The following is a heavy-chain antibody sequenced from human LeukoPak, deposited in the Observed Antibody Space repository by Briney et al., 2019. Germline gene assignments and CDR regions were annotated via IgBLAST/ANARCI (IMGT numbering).Heavy chain of an antibody. CDR2: IRSKANSYAT. CDR3: TRQSPIYCGGDCYPFDY. CDR1: GFTFSGSA. V-gene: IGHV3-73*01. J-gene: IGHJ4*02. Sequence: GGSLRLSCAASGFTFSGSAMHWVRQASGKGLEWVGRIRSKANSYATAYAASVKGRLTISRDDSKNTAYLQMNSLKTEDTAVYYCTRQSPIYCGGDCYPFDYWGQGTLVTVSS. D-gene: IGHD2-21*02.